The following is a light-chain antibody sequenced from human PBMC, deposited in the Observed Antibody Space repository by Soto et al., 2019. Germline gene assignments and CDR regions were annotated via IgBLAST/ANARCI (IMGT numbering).Light chain of an antibody. J-gene: IGLJ1*01. CDR2: EVI. CDR1: SSDVGGFNY. Sequence: QSALTQPPSASGSPGQSVTISCAGTSSDVGGFNYVSWYQQHPDKAPKLMIYEVIKRPSGVPDRFSGSKSGNAASLTVSGLHAEDEAHYYCSSYAGSGSYVFGTGTKVTVL. CDR3: SSYAGSGSYV. V-gene: IGLV2-8*01.